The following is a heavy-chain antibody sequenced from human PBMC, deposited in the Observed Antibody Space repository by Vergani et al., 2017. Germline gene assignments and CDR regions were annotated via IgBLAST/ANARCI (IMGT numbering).Heavy chain of an antibody. CDR1: GGSISSGSYY. CDR3: ARHLTGYGDLDAFDI. Sequence: QVQLQESGPGLVKPSQTLSLTCTVSGGSISSGSYYWSWIRQPPGKGLEWIGYIYYSGSTNYNPSLKSRVTISVDTSKNQFSLKLSSVTAADTAVYYCARHLTGYGDLDAFDIWGQGTMVTVSS. D-gene: IGHD4-17*01. V-gene: IGHV4-61*01. J-gene: IGHJ3*02. CDR2: IYYSGST.